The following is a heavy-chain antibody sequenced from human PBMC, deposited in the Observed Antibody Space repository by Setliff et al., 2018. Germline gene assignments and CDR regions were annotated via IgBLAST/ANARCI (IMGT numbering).Heavy chain of an antibody. D-gene: IGHD6-19*01. Sequence: PSETLSLTCAAYGGTFSDYYWTWIRQSPEKGLEWIGEINHRGSTNYNPSLKSRVTISLDTSKNQFSLNLTSVTAADTAVYYCARASSGWYSAYYYYMDVWGKGTTVTVSS. CDR3: ARASSGWYSAYYYYMDV. V-gene: IGHV4-34*01. CDR1: GGTFSDYY. J-gene: IGHJ6*03. CDR2: INHRGST.